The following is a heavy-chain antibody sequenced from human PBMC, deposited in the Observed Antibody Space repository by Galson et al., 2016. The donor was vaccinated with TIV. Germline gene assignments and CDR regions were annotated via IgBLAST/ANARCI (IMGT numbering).Heavy chain of an antibody. V-gene: IGHV3-13*01. CDR3: ARGWPGIVGGRDAFEI. D-gene: IGHD1-26*01. Sequence: SLRLSCADSGFTFSTYDMHWVRQATGKRLEWVSGIGTLGDTYYADSVKGRFTISRENATNSLYLHMNSLRAGDSAVYYCARGWPGIVGGRDAFEIWGQGTVVTVSS. CDR2: IGTLGDT. CDR1: GFTFSTYD. J-gene: IGHJ3*02.